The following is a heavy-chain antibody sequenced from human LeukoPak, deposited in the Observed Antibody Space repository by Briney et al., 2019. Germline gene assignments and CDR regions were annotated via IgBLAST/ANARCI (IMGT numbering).Heavy chain of an antibody. V-gene: IGHV1-3*03. J-gene: IGHJ4*02. D-gene: IGHD1/OR15-1a*01. CDR1: GYTFTSYA. CDR2: INAGNGNT. CDR3: ARAKAVRWNKYYFDY. Sequence: ASVKVSCKASGYTFTSYAMHWVRQAPGQRLEWMGWINAGNGNTKYSLEFQGRVSITRDTSASTAYMELSSLRSEDMAVYYCARAKAVRWNKYYFDYWGQGTLVTVSS.